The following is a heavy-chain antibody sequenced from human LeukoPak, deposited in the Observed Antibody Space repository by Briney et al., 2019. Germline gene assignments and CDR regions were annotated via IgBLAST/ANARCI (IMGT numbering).Heavy chain of an antibody. CDR2: ISQDGTES. J-gene: IGHJ4*02. CDR3: ARDSTGTVFDL. D-gene: IGHD1-1*01. Sequence: GGSLRRSCVASGFTFISYWMTWVRQAPGKGLEWVAQISQDGTESYSVDSVRGRFTISRDNAKNSVYLQMNSLRPEDTAVYYCARDSTGTVFDLWGQGTLVTVSS. CDR1: GFTFISYW. V-gene: IGHV3-7*04.